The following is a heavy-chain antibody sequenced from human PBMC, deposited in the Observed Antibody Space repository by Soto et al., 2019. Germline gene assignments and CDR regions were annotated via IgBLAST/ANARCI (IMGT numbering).Heavy chain of an antibody. V-gene: IGHV4-38-2*01. CDR3: ARIYYDSSGYYYGDPYFDY. CDR1: GYSISSGYY. D-gene: IGHD3-22*01. CDR2: IYHSGST. J-gene: IGHJ4*02. Sequence: SETLSLTCAVSGYSISSGYYWGWIRQPPGKGLEWIGSIYHSGSTYYNPSLKSRVTISVDTSKNQFSLKLSSVTAADTAVYYCARIYYDSSGYYYGDPYFDYWGQGTLVTAPQ.